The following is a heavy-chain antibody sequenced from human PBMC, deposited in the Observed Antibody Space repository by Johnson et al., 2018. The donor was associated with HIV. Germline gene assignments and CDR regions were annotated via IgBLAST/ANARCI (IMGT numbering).Heavy chain of an antibody. CDR3: AGVLTTRGAFDI. CDR2: ISGSGGSR. D-gene: IGHD3-9*01. Sequence: VQLVESGGGLVQPGGSLRLSCAASGFTFSSYAMSWVRQAPGKGLEWVSAISGSGGSRYYADSVKGRFTISRDNSKNALYLQMNSLRAEDTAVYYCAGVLTTRGAFDIWGQGTMVTVSS. V-gene: IGHV3-23*04. CDR1: GFTFSSYA. J-gene: IGHJ3*02.